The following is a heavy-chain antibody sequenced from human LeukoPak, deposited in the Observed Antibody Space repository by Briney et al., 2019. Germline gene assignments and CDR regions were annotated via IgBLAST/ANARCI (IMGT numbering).Heavy chain of an antibody. V-gene: IGHV4-59*08. Sequence: AETLSLTCTVSGGPSSSYYGSWIRQPPGRGLEGIGYDYYSGSNNYNPSLKSRVTISLDTSKRQFSLKLSSVTATDTAVYYCARHAFWYSSFFDYWGQGTLVTVSS. D-gene: IGHD6-19*01. J-gene: IGHJ4*02. CDR2: DYYSGSN. CDR1: GGPSSSYY. CDR3: ARHAFWYSSFFDY.